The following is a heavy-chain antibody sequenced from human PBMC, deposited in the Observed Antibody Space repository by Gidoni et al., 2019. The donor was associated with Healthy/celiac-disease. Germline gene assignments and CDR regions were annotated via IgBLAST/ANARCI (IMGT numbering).Heavy chain of an antibody. V-gene: IGHV3-74*01. CDR2: INSDGSST. J-gene: IGHJ4*02. D-gene: IGHD4-17*01. Sequence: EVQLVESGGGLVQPGGSLRLSCAASGFTFSSYGMPWVRQAPGKGLVWVSRINSDGSSTSYADSVKGRFTISRDNAKNTLYLQMNSLRAEDTAVYYCARDDYGDLPLFWGQGTLVTVSS. CDR3: ARDDYGDLPLF. CDR1: GFTFSSYG.